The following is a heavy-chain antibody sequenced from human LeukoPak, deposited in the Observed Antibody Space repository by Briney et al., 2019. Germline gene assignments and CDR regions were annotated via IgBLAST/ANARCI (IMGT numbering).Heavy chain of an antibody. D-gene: IGHD2-15*01. V-gene: IGHV3-30-3*01. Sequence: GGSLRLSCAASGFTFSSYAMRWVRQAPGKGLEWVAVISYDGSNKYYADSVKGRFTIARDNSKNTLYLQMNSLRAEDTAVYYCAGVIDCSGGSCSGRFDPWGQGTLVTVSS. CDR2: ISYDGSNK. J-gene: IGHJ5*02. CDR3: AGVIDCSGGSCSGRFDP. CDR1: GFTFSSYA.